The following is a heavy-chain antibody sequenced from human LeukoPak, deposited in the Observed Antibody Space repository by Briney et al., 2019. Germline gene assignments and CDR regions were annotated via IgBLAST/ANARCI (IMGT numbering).Heavy chain of an antibody. D-gene: IGHD2-21*02. Sequence: QPGGSLRLSRAASGFTFSNCEMNWVRQAPGKGLEWVSYISTSGSVIYYGDSVKGRFTISRDNAKNSLYLQFNSLRAEDTAVYYCARGPSVVVSAPLPNFDFWGQGTLVTVSS. CDR1: GFTFSNCE. V-gene: IGHV3-48*03. CDR3: ARGPSVVVSAPLPNFDF. J-gene: IGHJ4*02. CDR2: ISTSGSVI.